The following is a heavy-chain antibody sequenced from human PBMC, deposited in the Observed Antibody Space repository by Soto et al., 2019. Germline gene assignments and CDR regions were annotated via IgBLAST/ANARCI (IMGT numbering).Heavy chain of an antibody. D-gene: IGHD3-10*01. V-gene: IGHV1-69*06. CDR3: ARNQLWFGELKYYYYGMDV. J-gene: IGHJ6*02. Sequence: QVQLVQSGAEVKKPGSSLKVSCKASGGTFSSYAISWVRQAPGQGLEWMGGIIPIFGTANYAQKFQGRVTITADKSTSTAYMELSSLRSEDTAVYYCARNQLWFGELKYYYYGMDVWGQGTTVTVSS. CDR2: IIPIFGTA. CDR1: GGTFSSYA.